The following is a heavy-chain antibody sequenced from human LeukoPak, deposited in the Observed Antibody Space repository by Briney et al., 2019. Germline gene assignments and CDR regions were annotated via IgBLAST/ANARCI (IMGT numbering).Heavy chain of an antibody. J-gene: IGHJ4*02. D-gene: IGHD4-17*01. CDR3: ARAPHGDFVGYFDY. V-gene: IGHV1-69*01. CDR2: IIPIFGTA. Sequence: ASVKVSFKASGGTFSNYAISWVRQAPGQGLEWMGGIIPIFGTANYAQKFQGRVTITADESTSTAYMELSSLRSEDTAVYYCARAPHGDFVGYFDYWGQGTLVTVSS. CDR1: GGTFSNYA.